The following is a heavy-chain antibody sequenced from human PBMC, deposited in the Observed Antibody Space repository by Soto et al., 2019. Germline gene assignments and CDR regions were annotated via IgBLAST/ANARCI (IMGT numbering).Heavy chain of an antibody. D-gene: IGHD3-9*01. CDR1: GGSISSGNYY. V-gene: IGHV4-31*03. CDR3: ARASFDYLWLYDY. Sequence: SETLSLTCTVSGGSISSGNYYWSWVRQHPGKGLEWIGYIYHRGTTYYNPSLKSRVTISVDTSKNQFSLKVSSVTAADTAVYYCARASFDYLWLYDYWGQGTLVTVSS. CDR2: IYHRGTT. J-gene: IGHJ4*02.